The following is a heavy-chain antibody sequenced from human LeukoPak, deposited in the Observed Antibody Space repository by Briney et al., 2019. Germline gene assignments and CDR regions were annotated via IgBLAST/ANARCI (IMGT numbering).Heavy chain of an antibody. D-gene: IGHD4/OR15-4a*01. CDR3: ARVKKVLPEFEY. V-gene: IGHV1-2*02. Sequence: GSSVNISCKASGYRFTDYYIHWVRQAPGQRLEWMGWINPASGMNPNSGGKFYAQKFRDGATMSTDTSITTIYMGLSSLRSDDTAVYYCARVKKVLPEFEYWGQGSLLTVSS. CDR1: GYRFTDYY. J-gene: IGHJ4*02. CDR2: INPASGMNPNSGGK.